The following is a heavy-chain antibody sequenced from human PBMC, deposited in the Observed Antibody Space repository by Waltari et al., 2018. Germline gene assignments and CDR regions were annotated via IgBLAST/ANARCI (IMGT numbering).Heavy chain of an antibody. J-gene: IGHJ4*02. CDR2: IYTSGST. CDR1: VGPINNYF. Sequence: QVQLQESGPGLVKPSETLSLTCPVSVGPINNYFWRWIRQPAGKGLEWIGRIYTSGSTKYNPSFKSRVTMSVNTSKNQFSLKLSSVTAADTAVYYCARGSKNYYFDYWGQGTLVTVSS. CDR3: ARGSKNYYFDY. V-gene: IGHV4-4*07.